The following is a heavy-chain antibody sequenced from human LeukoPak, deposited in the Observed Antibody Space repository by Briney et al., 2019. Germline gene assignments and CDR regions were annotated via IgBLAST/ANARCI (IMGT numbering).Heavy chain of an antibody. CDR1: GDSISSGGYY. J-gene: IGHJ4*02. D-gene: IGHD6-13*01. V-gene: IGHV4-61*08. Sequence: SQTLSLTCTVSGDSISSGGYYWSWIRQHPGKGLEWIGYIYYSGSTNYNPSLKSRVTISVDTSKNQFSLKLSSVTAADTAVYYCAREPPGGSLNFDYWGQGTLVTVSS. CDR3: AREPPGGSLNFDY. CDR2: IYYSGST.